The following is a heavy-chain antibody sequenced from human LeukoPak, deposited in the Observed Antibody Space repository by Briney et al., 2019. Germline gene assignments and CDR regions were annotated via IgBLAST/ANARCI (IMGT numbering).Heavy chain of an antibody. CDR1: GFTFSDYY. CDR3: ARGSYDSRGTINIDY. Sequence: PGGSLRLSCAASGFTFSDYYMSWIRQAPGKGLEWVSYISSSSSYTNYADSVKGRFTISRDNAKNSLYLQMNSLRAEDTAVYYCARGSYDSRGTINIDYWGQGTLVTVSS. CDR2: ISSSSSYT. V-gene: IGHV3-11*06. J-gene: IGHJ4*02. D-gene: IGHD3-22*01.